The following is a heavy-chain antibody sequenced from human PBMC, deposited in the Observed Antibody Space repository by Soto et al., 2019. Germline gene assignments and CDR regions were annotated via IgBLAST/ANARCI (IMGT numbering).Heavy chain of an antibody. Sequence: EEQLLESGGGLVQPGGSLRLSCAASGFTFSLYAMTWVRHTPGKGLEWVASISGTGERTYYADSVKGRFIISKDNSKNTVLLQMNSLRAEDTAEYYCAKGDWLDCNYDGMEVWGQGTSVTVSS. CDR2: ISGTGERT. D-gene: IGHD3-9*01. V-gene: IGHV3-23*01. CDR3: AKGDWLDCNYDGMEV. CDR1: GFTFSLYA. J-gene: IGHJ6*02.